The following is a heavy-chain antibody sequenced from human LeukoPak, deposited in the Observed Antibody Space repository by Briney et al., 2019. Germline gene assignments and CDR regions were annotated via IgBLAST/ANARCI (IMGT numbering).Heavy chain of an antibody. CDR3: ARVKHCSSTSCYFDY. V-gene: IGHV1-69*13. Sequence: SVKVSCKASGGTFSSYAISWVRQAPGQGLEWMGGIIPIFGTANYAQKFQGRVTITADESTSTAYMELSRLRSDDTAVYYCARVKHCSSTSCYFDYWGQGTLVTVSS. CDR2: IIPIFGTA. D-gene: IGHD2-2*01. CDR1: GGTFSSYA. J-gene: IGHJ4*02.